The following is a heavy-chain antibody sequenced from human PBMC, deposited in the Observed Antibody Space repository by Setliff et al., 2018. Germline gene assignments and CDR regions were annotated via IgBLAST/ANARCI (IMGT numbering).Heavy chain of an antibody. V-gene: IGHV3-21*01. CDR1: GFTFSSYS. CDR3: VRDWYISGWYEVDN. J-gene: IGHJ4*02. Sequence: NPGGSLRLSCAASGFTFSSYSMNWVRQAPGKGLEWVSSISSSSSYIFYADSVKGRFTISRDNAKNSLYLQMNSLRAEDTAVYYCVRDWYISGWYEVDNWGRGTLVTVSS. CDR2: ISSSSSYI. D-gene: IGHD6-19*01.